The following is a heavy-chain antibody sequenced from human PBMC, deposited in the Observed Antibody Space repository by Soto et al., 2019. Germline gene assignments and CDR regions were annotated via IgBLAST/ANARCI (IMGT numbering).Heavy chain of an antibody. V-gene: IGHV3-23*01. CDR3: AKETRGGGKQWLVRSVWFDP. D-gene: IGHD6-19*01. Sequence: EVQLLESGGGLVQPGGSLRLSCAASGFTFSSYAMSWVRQAPGKGLEWVSAISGSGGSTYYADSVKGRFTISRDNSKNTLYLQMNSLRAEDTAVYYCAKETRGGGKQWLVRSVWFDPWGQGTLVTVSS. CDR2: ISGSGGST. J-gene: IGHJ5*02. CDR1: GFTFSSYA.